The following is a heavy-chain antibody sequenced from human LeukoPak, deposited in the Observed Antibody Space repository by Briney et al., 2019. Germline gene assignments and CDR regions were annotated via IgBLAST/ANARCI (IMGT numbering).Heavy chain of an antibody. D-gene: IGHD3-22*01. V-gene: IGHV1-8*01. CDR1: GYTFTSYD. J-gene: IGHJ6*02. CDR2: MNPNSGNT. Sequence: ASVKVSCKASGYTFTSYDINWVRQATGQGLEWMGWMNPNSGNTGYAQKFQGRVTMTRNTSISTAYMELSSLRSEDTAVYYCARATMAHYDSSGYGGLYYYYGMDVWGQGTTVTVSS. CDR3: ARATMAHYDSSGYGGLYYYYGMDV.